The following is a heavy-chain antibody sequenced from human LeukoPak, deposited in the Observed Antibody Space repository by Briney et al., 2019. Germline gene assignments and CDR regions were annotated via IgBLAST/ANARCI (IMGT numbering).Heavy chain of an antibody. CDR1: GFTFDDYA. D-gene: IGHD3-3*01. V-gene: IGHV3-9*03. J-gene: IGHJ3*02. Sequence: GGSLGLSCAASGFTFDDYAMHWVRQAPGKGLEWVSGISWNSGSIGYADSVKGRFTISRDNAKNSLYLQMNSLRAEDMALYYCAKDIRPYYDFWSGYYGAFDIWGQGTMVTVSS. CDR3: AKDIRPYYDFWSGYYGAFDI. CDR2: ISWNSGSI.